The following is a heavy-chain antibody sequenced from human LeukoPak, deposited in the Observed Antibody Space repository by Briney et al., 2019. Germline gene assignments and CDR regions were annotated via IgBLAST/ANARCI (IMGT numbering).Heavy chain of an antibody. D-gene: IGHD3-22*01. V-gene: IGHV3-23*01. Sequence: GGSLRLSCAPSGFTFRSYALSWVRQVPGKGLEWVSGISGSGGTTDYADSVRGRFTISRDNSKNTLYLQMNSLRAEDTAVYYCAKEPHYYDSSGYSTTLDYWGQGTLVTVSS. CDR2: ISGSGGTT. CDR1: GFTFRSYA. CDR3: AKEPHYYDSSGYSTTLDY. J-gene: IGHJ4*02.